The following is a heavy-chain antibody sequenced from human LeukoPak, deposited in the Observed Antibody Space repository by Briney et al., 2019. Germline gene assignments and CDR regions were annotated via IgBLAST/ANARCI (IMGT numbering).Heavy chain of an antibody. CDR2: IIPIFGTA. J-gene: IGHJ4*02. CDR3: ARAEADYYDSSGYPDY. Sequence: ASVKVSCKASGGTFSSYAISWVRQAPGQGLEWMGGIIPIFGTANYAQKFQGRVTITADESTSTAYMELSSLRSEDTAVYYCARAEADYYDSSGYPDYWGQGTLVTVSS. D-gene: IGHD3-22*01. CDR1: GGTFSSYA. V-gene: IGHV1-69*13.